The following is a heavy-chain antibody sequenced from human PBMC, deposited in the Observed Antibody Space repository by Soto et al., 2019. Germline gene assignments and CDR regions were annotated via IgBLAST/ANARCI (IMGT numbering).Heavy chain of an antibody. V-gene: IGHV3-30-3*01. Sequence: QVQLVESGGGVVQPGRSLRLSCAASGFAFSSYAMHWVRQAPGKGLEWVAVTSYDGNNKYYADSVKGRFTVSRDNSKDTLYLQMNSLRAEDTAVYYCARATLAFSRSVYWGQGTLVTVS. CDR3: ARATLAFSRSVY. CDR1: GFAFSSYA. CDR2: TSYDGNNK. D-gene: IGHD3-3*02. J-gene: IGHJ4*02.